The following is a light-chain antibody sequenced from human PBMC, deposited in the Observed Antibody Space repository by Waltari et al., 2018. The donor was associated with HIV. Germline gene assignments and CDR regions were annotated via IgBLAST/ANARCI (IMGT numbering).Light chain of an antibody. CDR3: QYFTSTPTYT. CDR2: GAS. V-gene: IGKV3-20*01. J-gene: IGKJ2*01. Sequence: EVVLKQSQGTLSLSPGERASLACRANQTVNNNFLTWYQQKPGQAPRLLIYGASNRATDIPDRFSGFGSGTDFTLFISTLYPEDSALYFCQYFTSTPTYTFGQGTKLEIK. CDR1: QTVNNNF.